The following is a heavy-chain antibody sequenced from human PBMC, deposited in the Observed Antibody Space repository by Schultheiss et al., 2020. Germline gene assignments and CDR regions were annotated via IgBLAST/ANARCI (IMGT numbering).Heavy chain of an antibody. CDR1: GFTFSSYG. J-gene: IGHJ4*02. V-gene: IGHV3-30*02. D-gene: IGHD1-20*01. CDR3: ASSNWNYVDY. CDR2: IRYDGSNK. Sequence: GGSLRLSCAASGFTFSSYGMHWVRQAPGKGLEWVAFIRYDGSNKYYADSVKGRFTISRDNSKNTVYLQMNSLRGEDTAVYYCASSNWNYVDYWGQGTLVTVSS.